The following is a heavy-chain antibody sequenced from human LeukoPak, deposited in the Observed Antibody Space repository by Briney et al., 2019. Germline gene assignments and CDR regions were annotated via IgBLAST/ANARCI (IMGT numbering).Heavy chain of an antibody. CDR3: ASFGISWRSSY. CDR2: ISDDGSYT. V-gene: IGHV3-74*01. D-gene: IGHD2-21*01. CDR1: GFSFSSHW. Sequence: GGSLRLSCAASGFSFSSHWVPWVRQAPGKGLVWVSRISDDGSYTSNVDSVKGRFTISRDNVNDMLYLHMNSLRAEDTAVYYCASFGISWRSSYWGQGTLVTVSS. J-gene: IGHJ4*02.